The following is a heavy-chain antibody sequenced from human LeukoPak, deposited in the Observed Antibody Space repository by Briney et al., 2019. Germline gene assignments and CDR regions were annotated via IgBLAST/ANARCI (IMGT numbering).Heavy chain of an antibody. Sequence: ASVKVSCKASGYTFTGYYMHWVRQAPGQGLEWMGWINPNSGGTNYAQKFQGRVTMTRDTSISTAYMELSRLRSDDTAVYYCARGLVTIFGVVIMPDYWGQGTLVTVSS. CDR2: INPNSGGT. J-gene: IGHJ4*02. CDR3: ARGLVTIFGVVIMPDY. D-gene: IGHD3-3*01. CDR1: GYTFTGYY. V-gene: IGHV1-2*02.